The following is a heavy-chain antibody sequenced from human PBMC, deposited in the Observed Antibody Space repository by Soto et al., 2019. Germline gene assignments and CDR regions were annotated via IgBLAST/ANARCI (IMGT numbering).Heavy chain of an antibody. D-gene: IGHD3-22*01. J-gene: IGHJ6*02. CDR1: GFTFSSYG. Sequence: GGSLRLSCAASGFTFSSYGMHWVRQAPGKGLEWVAVISYDGSNKYYADSVKGRFTISRDNSKNTLYLQMNSLRAEDTAVYYCAKDFGAPYDSSGYYSYYYYYGMDVWGQGTTVTVSS. CDR2: ISYDGSNK. CDR3: AKDFGAPYDSSGYYSYYYYYGMDV. V-gene: IGHV3-30*18.